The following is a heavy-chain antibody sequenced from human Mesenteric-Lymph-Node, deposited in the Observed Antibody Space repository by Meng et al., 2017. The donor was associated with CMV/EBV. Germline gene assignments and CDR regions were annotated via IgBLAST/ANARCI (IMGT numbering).Heavy chain of an antibody. Sequence: SFSGYYWRWSRQPPGKGLEWIGEINHSGSTNYNPSLKSRVTISVDTSKNQFSLKLSSVTAADTAVYYCARRRLRLRLGELSPWYFDLWGRGTLVTVSS. D-gene: IGHD3-16*02. CDR2: INHSGST. CDR3: ARRRLRLRLGELSPWYFDL. V-gene: IGHV4-34*01. J-gene: IGHJ2*01. CDR1: SFSGYY.